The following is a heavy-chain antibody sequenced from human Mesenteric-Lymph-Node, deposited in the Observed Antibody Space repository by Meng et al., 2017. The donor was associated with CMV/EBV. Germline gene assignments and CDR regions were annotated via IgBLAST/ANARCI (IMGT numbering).Heavy chain of an antibody. CDR1: GYTFTHYY. D-gene: IGHD1-26*01. Sequence: ASVKVSCKASGYTFTHYYIHWVRQAPGQGLEWMGWINPNSAGTDYAQKFQGRVTMTRDTSISTAYMELKRLRSDDTAVYYCARALNSAWPIEYNWFDPWGQGTLVTVSS. CDR2: INPNSAGT. V-gene: IGHV1-2*02. CDR3: ARALNSAWPIEYNWFDP. J-gene: IGHJ5*02.